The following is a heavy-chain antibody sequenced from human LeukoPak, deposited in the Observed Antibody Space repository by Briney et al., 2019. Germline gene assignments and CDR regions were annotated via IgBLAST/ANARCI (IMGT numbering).Heavy chain of an antibody. V-gene: IGHV3-21*01. Sequence: GGSLRLSCAASGFTFSSYSMNWVRQAPGKGLEWVSSISSSSSYIYYADSVKGRFTISRDNAKNSLYLQMNSLRAEDTAVYYCARDLWDDYSNYVGYYYYYMDVWGKGTTVTVSS. J-gene: IGHJ6*03. CDR1: GFTFSSYS. CDR3: ARDLWDDYSNYVGYYYYYMDV. CDR2: ISSSSSYI. D-gene: IGHD4-11*01.